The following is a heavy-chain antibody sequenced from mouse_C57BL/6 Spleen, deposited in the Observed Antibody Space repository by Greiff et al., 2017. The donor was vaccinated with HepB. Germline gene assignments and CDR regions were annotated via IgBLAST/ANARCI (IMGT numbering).Heavy chain of an antibody. V-gene: IGHV1-59*01. CDR3: ASPSIYYGHEGYFDV. J-gene: IGHJ1*03. CDR1: GYTFTSYW. Sequence: QVQLQQPGAELVRPGPSVKLSCKASGYTFTSYWMHWVKQRPGQGLEWIGVIDPSDSYTNYNQKFKGKATLTVDTSSSTACMQLSSLTSDDSAVYYCASPSIYYGHEGYFDVWGTGTTVTVSS. CDR2: IDPSDSYT. D-gene: IGHD2-1*01.